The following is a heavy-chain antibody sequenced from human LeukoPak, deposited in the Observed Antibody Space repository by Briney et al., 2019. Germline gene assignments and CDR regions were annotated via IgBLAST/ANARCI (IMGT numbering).Heavy chain of an antibody. CDR2: INPSGGST. CDR3: ARYQEYDILTGYYNEGAFDI. J-gene: IGHJ3*02. Sequence: ASVKVSCKASGYTFTSYYMHWVRQAPGQGLEWMGIINPSGGSTSYAQKFQGRVTMTRDTSTSTVYMELSSLRSEDTAVYYCARYQEYDILTGYYNEGAFDIWGQGTMVTVSS. V-gene: IGHV1-46*01. CDR1: GYTFTSYY. D-gene: IGHD3-9*01.